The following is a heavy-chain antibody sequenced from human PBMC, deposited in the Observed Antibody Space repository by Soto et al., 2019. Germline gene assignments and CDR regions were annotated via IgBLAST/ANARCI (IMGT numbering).Heavy chain of an antibody. CDR3: ARGRGYCSSTSCYRGNWFDP. Sequence: ASVKVSWKASGYTFTSYDINWVRQATGQGLEWMGWMNPNSGNTGYAQKFQGRVTMTRNTSISTAYMELSSLRSEDTAVYYCARGRGYCSSTSCYRGNWFDPWGQGTLVTVSS. CDR2: MNPNSGNT. CDR1: GYTFTSYD. V-gene: IGHV1-8*01. D-gene: IGHD2-2*02. J-gene: IGHJ5*02.